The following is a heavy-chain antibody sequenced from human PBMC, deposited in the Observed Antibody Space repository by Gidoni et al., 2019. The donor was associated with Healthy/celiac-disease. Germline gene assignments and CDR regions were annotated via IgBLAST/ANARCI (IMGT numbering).Heavy chain of an antibody. CDR2: IYYSGST. J-gene: IGHJ4*02. Sequence: QLQLQESGPGLVKPSETLSLTCTVSGGSISSSSYYWGWIRQPPGKGLEWIGSIYYSGSTYYNPSLKSRVTISVDTSKNQFSLKRSSVTAADTAVYYCARLGHLWSHYSSGWYRFDYWGQGTLVTVSS. CDR3: ARLGHLWSHYSSGWYRFDY. CDR1: GGSISSSSYY. D-gene: IGHD6-19*01. V-gene: IGHV4-39*01.